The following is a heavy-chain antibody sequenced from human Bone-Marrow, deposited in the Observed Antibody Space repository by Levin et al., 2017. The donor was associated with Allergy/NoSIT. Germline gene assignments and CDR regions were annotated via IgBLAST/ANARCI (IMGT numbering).Heavy chain of an antibody. CDR3: GRAGDGYNFWIDY. CDR2: IRSKTRDATP. J-gene: IGHJ4*02. D-gene: IGHD5-24*01. CDR1: GFTFGDCS. V-gene: IGHV3-49*03. Sequence: GESLKISCTTSGFTFGDCSLSWFRQAPGKGLEWVGFIRSKTRDATPQYAASVQGRFTISRDDSENIAYLQMNSLKTEDTAVYYCGRAGDGYNFWIDYWGQGTLVTVSS.